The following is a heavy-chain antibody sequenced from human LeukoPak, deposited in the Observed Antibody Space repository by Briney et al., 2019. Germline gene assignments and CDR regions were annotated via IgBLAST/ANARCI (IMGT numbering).Heavy chain of an antibody. CDR2: TYYRSKWDY. Sequence: SQPLSLTRGISGDSVSSNLAAYHWARQSPSGGLEWQGRTYYRSKWDYDYAVSVKSRITINPDTSKNQFSLQLNSVTPEDTAVYYCARLGPDSRGYNYYLDYWGQGTLVTVSS. CDR3: ARLGPDSRGYNYYLDY. D-gene: IGHD3-22*01. V-gene: IGHV6-1*01. J-gene: IGHJ4*02. CDR1: GDSVSSNLAA.